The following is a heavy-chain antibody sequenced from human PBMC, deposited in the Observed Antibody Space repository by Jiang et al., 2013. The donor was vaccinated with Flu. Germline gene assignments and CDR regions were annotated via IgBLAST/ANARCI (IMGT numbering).Heavy chain of an antibody. CDR3: ARSSSGYDYYFTY. D-gene: IGHD5-12*01. Sequence: VQLLESGGGVVQPGRSLRLSCAASGFTITSSGVHWVRQAPGKGLEWVSVLSAAGSETYYADSVKGRFTISRDSSTNTVFLQMSSLRPEDTAVYYCARSSSGYDYYFTYWGQGTLVTVSS. CDR1: GFTITSSG. V-gene: IGHV3-30*03. J-gene: IGHJ4*02. CDR2: LSAAGSET.